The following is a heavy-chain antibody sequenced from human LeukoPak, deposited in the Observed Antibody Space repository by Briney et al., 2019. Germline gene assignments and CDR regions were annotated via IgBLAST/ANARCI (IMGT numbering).Heavy chain of an antibody. CDR1: GGSFSGYY. CDR3: ARGGIGDKHNWFDP. D-gene: IGHD3-10*01. V-gene: IGHV4-34*01. J-gene: IGHJ5*02. CDR2: INHSGST. Sequence: PSETLSLTCAVYGGSFSGYYWSWIRQPPGKGLEWIGEINHSGSTNYNPSLKSRVTISVDTSKNQFSLKLSSVTAADTAVYYCARGGIGDKHNWFDPWGQGTLVTVSS.